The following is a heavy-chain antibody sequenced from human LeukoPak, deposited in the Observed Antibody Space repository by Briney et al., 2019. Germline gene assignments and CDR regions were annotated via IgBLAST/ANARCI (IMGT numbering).Heavy chain of an antibody. D-gene: IGHD1-26*01. CDR3: AKAYSGSYPNWFDP. CDR2: ITGSGSTT. Sequence: GGSLRLSCVASGFTFSDYAMDWVRQAPGKGLEWVSPITGSGSTTDYADSVKGRFTISRDNSKNTLYLQMNSLRAEDTAVYYCAKAYSGSYPNWFDPWGQGTLVTVSS. V-gene: IGHV3-23*01. CDR1: GFTFSDYA. J-gene: IGHJ5*02.